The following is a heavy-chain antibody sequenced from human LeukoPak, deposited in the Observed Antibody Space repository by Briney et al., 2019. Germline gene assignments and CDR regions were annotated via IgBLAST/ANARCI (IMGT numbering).Heavy chain of an antibody. CDR3: AKTPHSSGWYNWFDP. CDR1: GFTFDDYA. J-gene: IGHJ5*02. CDR2: ISGAGGST. Sequence: GGSLRLSCAASGFTFDDYAMHGVRQAPGKGLDWVSLISGAGGSTYYADSVKGRFTISRDNSKNSLYLQMNSLRTEDTALYYCAKTPHSSGWYNWFDPWGQGTLVTVSS. D-gene: IGHD6-19*01. V-gene: IGHV3-43*02.